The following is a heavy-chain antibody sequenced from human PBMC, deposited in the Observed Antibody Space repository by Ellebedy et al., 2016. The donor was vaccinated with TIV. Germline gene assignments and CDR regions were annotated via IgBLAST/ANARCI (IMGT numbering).Heavy chain of an antibody. V-gene: IGHV4-34*01. CDR3: ARDEIAATYFDY. J-gene: IGHJ4*02. D-gene: IGHD6-13*01. Sequence: GSLRLSXAVYGGSFSGYYWSWIRQPPGKGLEWIGEINHSGSTNYNPSLKSRVTISVDTSKNQFSLKLSSVTAADTAVYYCARDEIAATYFDYWGQGTLVTVSS. CDR1: GGSFSGYY. CDR2: INHSGST.